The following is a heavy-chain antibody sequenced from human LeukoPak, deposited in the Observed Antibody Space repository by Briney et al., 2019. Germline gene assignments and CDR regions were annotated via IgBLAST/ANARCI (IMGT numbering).Heavy chain of an antibody. D-gene: IGHD4-17*01. V-gene: IGHV3-21*01. CDR1: GFTFSSYS. Sequence: GGSLRLSCAASGFTFSSYSMNWVRQAPGKVLEWVSSISSSSTYIYYADSVKGRFTISRDNAKNSMYLQMNSLRAEDTAVYYCARDKYGDYVIDYWGQGTLVTVSS. J-gene: IGHJ4*02. CDR2: ISSSSTYI. CDR3: ARDKYGDYVIDY.